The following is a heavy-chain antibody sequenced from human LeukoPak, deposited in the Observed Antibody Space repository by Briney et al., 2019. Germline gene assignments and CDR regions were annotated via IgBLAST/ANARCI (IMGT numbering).Heavy chain of an antibody. CDR2: IIPIFGTA. J-gene: IGHJ6*03. CDR3: ATGCSGGSCASGTPYYYYMDV. Sequence: GASVKVSCKASGYTFTGYYMHRVRQAPGQGLEWMGGIIPIFGTANYAQKFQGRVTITTDESTSTAYMELSSLRSEDTAVYYCATGCSGGSCASGTPYYYYMDVWGKGTTVTVSS. D-gene: IGHD2-15*01. V-gene: IGHV1-69*05. CDR1: GYTFTGYY.